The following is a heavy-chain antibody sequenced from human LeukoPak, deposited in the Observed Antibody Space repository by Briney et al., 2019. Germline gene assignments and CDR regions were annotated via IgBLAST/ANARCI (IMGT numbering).Heavy chain of an antibody. CDR2: IKQDGSEK. D-gene: IGHD5-24*01. V-gene: IGHV3-7*04. Sequence: GGSLRLSCAASGFTFSSYWMSWVRQAPGKGLEWVANIKQDGSEKHYVDSVKGRFTISRDNAKNSLYLQMNSLRAEDTAIYYCTRVGYIDEGIDCWGQGTLVTVSS. J-gene: IGHJ4*02. CDR1: GFTFSSYW. CDR3: TRVGYIDEGIDC.